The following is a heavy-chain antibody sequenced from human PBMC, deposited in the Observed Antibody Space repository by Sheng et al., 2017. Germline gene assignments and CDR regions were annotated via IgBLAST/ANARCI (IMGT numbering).Heavy chain of an antibody. CDR3: ARNLGGPSPDH. V-gene: IGHV1-69*14. Sequence: QVQLVQSGAEVKKPGSSVKVSCKAPRDTFSTSPISWVRQAPGQGLEWMGGITPIFDAGNYAQKFQGRVTITADKSTSTVYMQLSSLTSDDTAIYYCARNLGGPSPDHWGQGTLVIVSS. J-gene: IGHJ4*02. CDR1: RDTFSTSP. D-gene: IGHD1-26*01. CDR2: ITPIFDAG.